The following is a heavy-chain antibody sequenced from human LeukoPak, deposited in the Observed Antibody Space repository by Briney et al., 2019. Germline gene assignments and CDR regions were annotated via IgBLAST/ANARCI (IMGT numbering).Heavy chain of an antibody. Sequence: SETLSLTCTVSGGSISSSSYYWGWIRQPPGKGLEWIASIYYSGSTYHNPSLKSRVTTSVDTSNNQFSLKLSSVTAAGTAVYYCARLKGDYNSYYFDYWGQGTLVTVSS. V-gene: IGHV4-39*01. CDR2: IYYSGST. D-gene: IGHD4-17*01. CDR3: ARLKGDYNSYYFDY. J-gene: IGHJ4*02. CDR1: GGSISSSSYY.